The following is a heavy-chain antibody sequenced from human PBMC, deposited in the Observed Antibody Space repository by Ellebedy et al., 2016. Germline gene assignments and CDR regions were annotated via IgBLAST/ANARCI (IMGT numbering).Heavy chain of an antibody. J-gene: IGHJ4*02. Sequence: SETLSLTXTVSGGSVSSGSYYWSWIRPPPGKGLEWIGYIYYSGSTNYNPSLKSRVTISVDTSKNQFSLKLSSVTAADTAVYYCARGLYYDSSGYYSFLYWGQGTLVTVSS. CDR3: ARGLYYDSSGYYSFLY. CDR1: GGSVSSGSYY. V-gene: IGHV4-61*01. D-gene: IGHD3-22*01. CDR2: IYYSGST.